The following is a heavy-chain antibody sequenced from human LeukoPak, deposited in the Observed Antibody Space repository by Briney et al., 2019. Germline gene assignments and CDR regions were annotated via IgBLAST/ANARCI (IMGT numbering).Heavy chain of an antibody. CDR3: AKARSLQAGPTN. J-gene: IGHJ4*02. D-gene: IGHD6-19*01. CDR2: ISYDGSNK. CDR1: GFTFSSYA. V-gene: IGHV3-30-3*01. Sequence: PGRSLRLSCAASGFTFSSYAMHWVRQAPGKGLEWVAVISYDGSNKYYADSVKGRFTISRDNAKNSLYLQMNSLRAEDTALYYCAKARSLQAGPTNWGQGTLVTVSS.